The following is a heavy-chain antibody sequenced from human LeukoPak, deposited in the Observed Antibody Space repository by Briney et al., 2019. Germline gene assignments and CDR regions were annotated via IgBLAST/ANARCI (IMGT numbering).Heavy chain of an antibody. D-gene: IGHD3-22*01. CDR1: GFTFSSYG. Sequence: PGGSLRLSCAASGFTFSSYGMHWVRRAPGKGLEWVAVIWYDGSNKYYADSVKGRFTISRDNSKNTLYLQMNSLRAEDTAVYYCARERDSYYYDSSGYPLPMDVWGQGTTVTVSS. CDR3: ARERDSYYYDSSGYPLPMDV. J-gene: IGHJ6*02. V-gene: IGHV3-33*01. CDR2: IWYDGSNK.